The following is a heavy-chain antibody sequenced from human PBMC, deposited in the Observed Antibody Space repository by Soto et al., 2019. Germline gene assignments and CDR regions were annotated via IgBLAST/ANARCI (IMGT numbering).Heavy chain of an antibody. CDR2: IYYDGSNE. V-gene: IGHV3-33*01. Sequence: GGSLRLSCGASGFMFSDYGMHWVRQAPGKGLEWVAVIYYDGSNEHYSESVRGRFTISRDNSKNMLYLQMNSLRAEDTATYYCARWWPEEEWVETMDVWGQGTTGTVS. CDR1: GFMFSDYG. CDR3: ARWWPEEEWVETMDV. D-gene: IGHD1-26*01. J-gene: IGHJ6*01.